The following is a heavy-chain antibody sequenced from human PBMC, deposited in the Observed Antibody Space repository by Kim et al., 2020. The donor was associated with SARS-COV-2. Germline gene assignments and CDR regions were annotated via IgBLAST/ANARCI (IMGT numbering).Heavy chain of an antibody. V-gene: IGHV3-23*01. CDR2: ICNSADAT. CDR3: AKRIGTGVGTSQSNFDS. Sequence: GGSLRLSCAASGFTFSSFGMSWVRQAPGKGLEWVSAICNSADATNYADSVKGRFTISRDSSKNTLFLQMNSLRADDTAVYYCAKRIGTGVGTSQSNFDSWAPGPRFTVSS. D-gene: IGHD3-10*01. CDR1: GFTFSSFG. J-gene: IGHJ4*02.